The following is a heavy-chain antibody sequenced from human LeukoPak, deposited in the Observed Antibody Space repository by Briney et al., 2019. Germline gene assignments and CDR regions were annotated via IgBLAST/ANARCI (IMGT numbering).Heavy chain of an antibody. J-gene: IGHJ4*02. CDR1: GGSISSYY. V-gene: IGHV4-4*07. Sequence: PSETLSLTCTVSGGSISSYYWSWIRQPAGKGLEWIGRIYTSGSTNYNPSLKSRVTMSVGTSKNQFSLKLSSVTAADTAVYYCARDAFPSYDFWSGYGHWGQGTLVTVSS. D-gene: IGHD3-3*01. CDR3: ARDAFPSYDFWSGYGH. CDR2: IYTSGST.